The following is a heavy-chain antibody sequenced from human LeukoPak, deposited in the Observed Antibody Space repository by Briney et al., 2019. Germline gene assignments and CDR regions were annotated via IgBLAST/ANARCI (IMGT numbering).Heavy chain of an antibody. V-gene: IGHV3-7*01. CDR3: ARDRRVVRINYDFWSGYYAAWFDP. Sequence: GGSLRLSCAASGFTFSSYWMSWVRQAPGKGLERVANIKQDGSEKYYVDSVKGRFTISRDNAKNSLYLQMNSLRAEDTAVYYCARDRRVVRINYDFWSGYYAAWFDPWGQGTLVTVSS. J-gene: IGHJ5*02. CDR1: GFTFSSYW. D-gene: IGHD3-3*01. CDR2: IKQDGSEK.